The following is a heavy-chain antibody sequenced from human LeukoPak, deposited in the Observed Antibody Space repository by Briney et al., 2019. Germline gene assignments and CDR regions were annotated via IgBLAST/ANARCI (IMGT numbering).Heavy chain of an antibody. CDR3: ARAVTVVTRGGLVFDY. D-gene: IGHD2-21*02. CDR2: ISSSSNTI. Sequence: GGSLRLSCAASGFTFSSYSMNWVRQAPGKGLEWVSYISSSSNTIYCADSVKGRFTISRDNAKDSLFLQMNSLRDEDTSVYYCARAVTVVTRGGLVFDYWGQGTLVTVSS. V-gene: IGHV3-48*02. CDR1: GFTFSSYS. J-gene: IGHJ4*02.